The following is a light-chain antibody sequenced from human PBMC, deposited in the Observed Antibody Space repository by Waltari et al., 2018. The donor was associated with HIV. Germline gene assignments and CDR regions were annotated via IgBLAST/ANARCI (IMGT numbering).Light chain of an antibody. J-gene: IGLJ3*02. CDR1: TSNIGNSY. V-gene: IGLV1-51*02. Sequence: QSVLTQPPSVSAAPGQKVTISCSGSTSNIGNSYVSWYQQLPGTAPKLVIYENNKRPSGIPDRFSGSKSGTSAILGITGLQTGDEADYYCGTWDNNLSAWVFGGGTKLTVL. CDR3: GTWDNNLSAWV. CDR2: ENN.